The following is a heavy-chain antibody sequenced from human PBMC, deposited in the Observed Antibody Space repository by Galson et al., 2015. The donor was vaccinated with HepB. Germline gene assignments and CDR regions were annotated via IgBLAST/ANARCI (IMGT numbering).Heavy chain of an antibody. CDR2: INPNSGGT. CDR1: GYTFTGYY. D-gene: IGHD2-2*02. Sequence: SVKVSCKASGYTFTGYYMHWVRQAPGQGLEWMGWINPNSGGTNYAQKFQGRVTMTRDTSISTAYMELSRLRSDDTAVYYCARGYSHYIHVHFDYWGQGTLVTVSS. CDR3: ARGYSHYIHVHFDY. V-gene: IGHV1-2*02. J-gene: IGHJ4*02.